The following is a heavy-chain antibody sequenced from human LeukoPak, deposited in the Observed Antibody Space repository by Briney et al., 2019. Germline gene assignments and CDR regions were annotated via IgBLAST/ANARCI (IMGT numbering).Heavy chain of an antibody. CDR2: INSDDSRT. CDR3: ARDRIAVAGRGSFDY. CDR1: GFTFSNYW. J-gene: IGHJ4*02. D-gene: IGHD6-19*01. V-gene: IGHV3-74*01. Sequence: GGSLRLSCAASGFTFSNYWMHWVRQVPGKGLVWVSRINSDDSRTTYADSVKGRFTISRDNAKNTLYLQMNSLRADDTAVYYCARDRIAVAGRGSFDYWGQGTLVTVSS.